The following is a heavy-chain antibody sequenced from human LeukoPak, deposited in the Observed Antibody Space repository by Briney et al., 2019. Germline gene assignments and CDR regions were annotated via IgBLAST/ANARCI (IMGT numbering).Heavy chain of an antibody. Sequence: ASVKVSCTASGYSFTGHYMHWVRQAPGRGLEWMGWINPKSGGTNYAQTFQGRVTMTRDTSISTAYMDMSSLNDTAVYYCARDLRYSSGWSASGMDVWGKGTTVTISS. CDR2: INPKSGGT. CDR3: ARDLRYSSGWSASGMDV. D-gene: IGHD6-19*01. J-gene: IGHJ6*03. V-gene: IGHV1-2*02. CDR1: GYSFTGHY.